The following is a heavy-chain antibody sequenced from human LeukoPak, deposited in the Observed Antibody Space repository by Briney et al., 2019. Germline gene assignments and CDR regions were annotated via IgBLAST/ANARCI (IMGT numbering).Heavy chain of an antibody. J-gene: IGHJ4*02. V-gene: IGHV1-69*13. CDR2: IIPIFGTA. Sequence: GASVKVSCKASGGTFSSYAISWVRQAPGQGLEWMGGIIPIFGTANYAQKFQGRVTITADESTSTAYMELSSLRSEDTAVYYCARGLRYFDWNLGYWGQGTLVTVSS. D-gene: IGHD3-9*01. CDR1: GGTFSSYA. CDR3: ARGLRYFDWNLGY.